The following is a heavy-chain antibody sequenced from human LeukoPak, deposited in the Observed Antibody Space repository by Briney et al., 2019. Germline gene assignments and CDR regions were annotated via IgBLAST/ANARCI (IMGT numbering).Heavy chain of an antibody. CDR1: GGSISSYF. CDR3: ARDAYNYGYSFDP. CDR2: IDTSGST. D-gene: IGHD5-18*01. J-gene: IGHJ5*02. Sequence: KPSETLSLTCTVSGGSISSYFCSWIRQPAGKGLEWIGRIDTSGSTNYNPSLKSRVTMSVDTSKNQFSLKLSSVTAADTAVYYCARDAYNYGYSFDPWGQGTLVTVSS. V-gene: IGHV4-4*07.